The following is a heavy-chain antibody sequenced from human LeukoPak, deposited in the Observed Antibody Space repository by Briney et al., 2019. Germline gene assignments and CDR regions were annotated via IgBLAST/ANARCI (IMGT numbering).Heavy chain of an antibody. Sequence: ASVKVSCKVSGYTLTELSMHWVRQAPGQGLEWMGWISAYNGNTNYAQKLQGRVTMTTDTSTSTAYMELRSLRSDDTAVYYCARDSGDDSSGYYKYYFDYWGQGTLVTVSS. CDR2: ISAYNGNT. CDR1: GYTLTELS. J-gene: IGHJ4*02. CDR3: ARDSGDDSSGYYKYYFDY. V-gene: IGHV1-18*01. D-gene: IGHD3-22*01.